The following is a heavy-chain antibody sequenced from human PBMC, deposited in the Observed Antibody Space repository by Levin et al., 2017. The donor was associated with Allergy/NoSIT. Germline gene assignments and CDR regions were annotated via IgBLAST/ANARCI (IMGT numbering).Heavy chain of an antibody. J-gene: IGHJ6*02. Sequence: PSETLSLTCAASGFTFSSYWMTWVRQAPGKGLEGVANTNQDGSDKYYVDSVKGRFTISRDNAKNSLYLQMNSLRAEDTAVYYCARDRKVLATGGSYTGMDVWGQGTTVTVSS. V-gene: IGHV3-7*04. D-gene: IGHD2-8*02. CDR1: GFTFSSYW. CDR3: ARDRKVLATGGSYTGMDV. CDR2: TNQDGSDK.